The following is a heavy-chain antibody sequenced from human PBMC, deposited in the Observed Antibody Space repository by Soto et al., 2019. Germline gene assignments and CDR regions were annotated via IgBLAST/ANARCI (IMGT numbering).Heavy chain of an antibody. CDR3: ARESIVLVPAATHWYFDL. CDR2: INAGNGNT. J-gene: IGHJ2*01. V-gene: IGHV1-3*05. D-gene: IGHD2-2*01. Sequence: QVQLVQSGAEEKKPGASVKVSCKASGYTFTSYAMHWVRQAPGQRLEWMGWINAGNGNTKYSQKFQGRVTITRDTSASTAYMELSSLRSEVTAVYYCARESIVLVPAATHWYFDLWGRGTLVTVSS. CDR1: GYTFTSYA.